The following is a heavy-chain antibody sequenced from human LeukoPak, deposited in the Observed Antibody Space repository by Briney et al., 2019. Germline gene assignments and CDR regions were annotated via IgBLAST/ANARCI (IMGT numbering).Heavy chain of an antibody. J-gene: IGHJ5*02. Sequence: SVKVSCKASGGTFSSYAISWVRQAPGQGLEWMGRVIPIFGTANYAQKFQGRVTITTDASTSTAYMELSSLRSEDTAVYYCARGGYYGSGLNCFDPWGQGTLVTVSS. CDR1: GGTFSSYA. CDR2: VIPIFGTA. CDR3: ARGGYYGSGLNCFDP. V-gene: IGHV1-69*05. D-gene: IGHD3-10*01.